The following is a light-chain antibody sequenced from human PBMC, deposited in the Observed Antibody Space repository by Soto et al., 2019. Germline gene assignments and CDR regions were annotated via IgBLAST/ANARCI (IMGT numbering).Light chain of an antibody. CDR2: DAS. J-gene: IGKJ1*01. CDR1: QSVSSY. V-gene: IGKV3-11*01. Sequence: EIVLTQSPATLSLSPGERAPLSCRASQSVSSYLAWYQQKPGQAPRLLIYDASNRATGIPARFSGSGSGTDFTLTISSLEPEDFAVYYCQQRSNWPVTFGQGTKVDI. CDR3: QQRSNWPVT.